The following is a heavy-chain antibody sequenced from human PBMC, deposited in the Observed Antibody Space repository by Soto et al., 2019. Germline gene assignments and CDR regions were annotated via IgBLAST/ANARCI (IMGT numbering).Heavy chain of an antibody. J-gene: IGHJ5*02. Sequence: PGGSLRLSCAASGFTFTSHGMSWVRQAPGRGLEWVSSISYSSSTIFYTDSVKGRFTISRDNAKNTLYLQLNSLRGEDTAVYYCASLVGATAWGQGTLVTVSS. CDR1: GFTFTSHG. V-gene: IGHV3-48*01. D-gene: IGHD1-26*01. CDR3: ASLVGATA. CDR2: ISYSSSTI.